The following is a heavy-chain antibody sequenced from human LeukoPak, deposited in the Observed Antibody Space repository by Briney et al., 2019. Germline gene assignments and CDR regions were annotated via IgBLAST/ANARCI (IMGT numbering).Heavy chain of an antibody. CDR3: AGITYSSGWYVSY. Sequence: GGSLRLSCAASGFTFSDHYMDWVRQAPGKGLERVGRTKNRANSYTTEYAASVTGRFTISRDDSQNSLSLQMNSLKTEDTAVYFCAGITYSSGWYVSYWGQGTLVTVSS. J-gene: IGHJ4*02. CDR2: TKNRANSYTT. V-gene: IGHV3-72*01. D-gene: IGHD6-19*01. CDR1: GFTFSDHY.